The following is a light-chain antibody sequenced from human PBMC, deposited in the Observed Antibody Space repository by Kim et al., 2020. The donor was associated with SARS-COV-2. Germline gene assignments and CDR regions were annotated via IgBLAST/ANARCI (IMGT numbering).Light chain of an antibody. CDR3: NSRDSSGNHHVV. CDR2: GKN. CDR1: SRGSYY. J-gene: IGLJ2*01. Sequence: FGQRGRITCQVDSRGSYYASWYQLKPVQAPVLVIYGKNNRPSGIPDRFSGSSSGNTASLTITGAQAEDEADYYCNSRDSSGNHHVVFGGGTKLTVL. V-gene: IGLV3-19*01.